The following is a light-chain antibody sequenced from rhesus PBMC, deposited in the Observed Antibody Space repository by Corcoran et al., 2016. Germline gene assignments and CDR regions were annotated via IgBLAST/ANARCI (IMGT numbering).Light chain of an antibody. CDR3: QQRNSNPYS. CDR2: AAS. V-gene: IGKV1-18*01. J-gene: IGKJ2*01. CDR1: QGISNW. Sequence: DIQMTQSPSSLSASVGDRVTITCQASQGISNWLAWYQQKPGKAPKLLIDAASSLQSGVPSRFSGSGSGTEFTLTISSLQPEDFATYCCQQRNSNPYSFGQVTKVEIK.